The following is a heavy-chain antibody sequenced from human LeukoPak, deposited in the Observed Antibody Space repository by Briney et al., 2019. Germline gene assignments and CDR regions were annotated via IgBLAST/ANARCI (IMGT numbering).Heavy chain of an antibody. D-gene: IGHD5-18*01. J-gene: IGHJ4*02. CDR2: MNPNSGNT. CDR1: GGTFSSYA. V-gene: IGHV1-8*02. Sequence: ASVKVSCKASGGTFSSYAISWVRQATGQGLEWMGWMNPNSGNTGYAQKFQGRVTMTRNTSISTAYMELSSLRSEDTAVYYCARGGIQLWFNYWGQGTLVTVSS. CDR3: ARGGIQLWFNY.